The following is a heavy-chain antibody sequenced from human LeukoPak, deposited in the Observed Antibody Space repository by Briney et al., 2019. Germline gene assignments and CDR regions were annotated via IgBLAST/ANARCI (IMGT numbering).Heavy chain of an antibody. CDR2: ISAYNGNT. Sequence: ASVKVSCKASGYTFTSYGISWVRQAPGQGLEWMGWISAYNGNTNHAQKLQGRVTMTTDTSTSTAYMELRSLRSDDTAVYYCARGGRYVLQENWFDSWGQGTLVTVSS. CDR1: GYTFTSYG. V-gene: IGHV1-18*01. J-gene: IGHJ5*01. CDR3: ARGGRYVLQENWFDS. D-gene: IGHD2/OR15-2a*01.